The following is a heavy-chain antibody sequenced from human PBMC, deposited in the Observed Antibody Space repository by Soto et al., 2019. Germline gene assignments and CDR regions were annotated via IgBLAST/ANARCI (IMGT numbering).Heavy chain of an antibody. J-gene: IGHJ4*02. CDR1: GASISSGGYY. D-gene: IGHD2-21*01. CDR2: LYYSGNT. V-gene: IGHV4-31*03. Sequence: QVQLQESGPGLVKPSQTLSLTCTVSGASISSGGYYWSWIRQHPGEGLEWIGYLYYSGNTYYNPSLKSRVTISVDTSKNQFSLELSSVTAADTAVYYCARDSPRRGDTSWGQGTLVTVSS. CDR3: ARDSPRRGDTS.